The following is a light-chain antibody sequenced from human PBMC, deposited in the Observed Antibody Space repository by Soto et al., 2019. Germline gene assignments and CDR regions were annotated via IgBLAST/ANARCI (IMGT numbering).Light chain of an antibody. CDR1: QNIDMY. CDR3: QHTFNSPPWM. J-gene: IGKJ1*01. V-gene: IGKV1-39*01. CDR2: GAS. Sequence: DIHMTQSPSSLSASVGDTVTITCRASQNIDMYLNWYQQKPGKAPRVLISGASNLQSGVPSRFSGSGSGTDFTLTISSLQPEDFASYFCQHTFNSPPWMFGQGTKVDIK.